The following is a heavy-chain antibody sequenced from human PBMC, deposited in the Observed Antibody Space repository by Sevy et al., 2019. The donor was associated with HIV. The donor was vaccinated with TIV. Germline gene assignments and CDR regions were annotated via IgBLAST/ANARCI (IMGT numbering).Heavy chain of an antibody. CDR3: ARHGGLVDRGFDF. Sequence: SETLSLTCTVSGGSIARSSYDWGWIRQSPGKGLAWIGSIYFSGSTSYATSLRSRVTISVDTSKNQVSLKMRSVTATDTAFYYCARHGGLVDRGFDFWGQGALVTVYS. J-gene: IGHJ4*02. D-gene: IGHD3-10*01. CDR1: GGSIARSSYD. V-gene: IGHV4-39*01. CDR2: IYFSGST.